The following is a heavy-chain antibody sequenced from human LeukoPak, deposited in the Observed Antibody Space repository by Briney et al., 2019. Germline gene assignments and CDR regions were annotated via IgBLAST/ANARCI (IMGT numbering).Heavy chain of an antibody. CDR2: ISWNSNTI. J-gene: IGHJ4*02. Sequence: PGVSLRLSCAASGFTFDDYAMHWVRHAPGQGLEWVSGISWNSNTIAYADSVKGRFTISRDNAKNSLYLQMNSLRAEDTALYYCAKRKGPLKGFDYWGQGTLVTVSS. CDR3: AKRKGPLKGFDY. CDR1: GFTFDDYA. V-gene: IGHV3-9*01.